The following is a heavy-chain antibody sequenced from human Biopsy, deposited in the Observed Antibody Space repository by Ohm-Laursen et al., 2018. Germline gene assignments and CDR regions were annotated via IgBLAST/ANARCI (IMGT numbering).Heavy chain of an antibody. V-gene: IGHV1-2*02. CDR2: INPNSGGT. CDR1: GYTFSDYY. D-gene: IGHD1-26*01. Sequence: SVKVSCKASGYTFSDYYMQWVRQAPGQGLEWMGWINPNSGGTNYAQAFQGRVTMTRDTSVSTAYLEMSRLTSDDTALYYCARFSRDAFGLLLGLDVWGQGTAVTVSS. CDR3: ARFSRDAFGLLLGLDV. J-gene: IGHJ6*02.